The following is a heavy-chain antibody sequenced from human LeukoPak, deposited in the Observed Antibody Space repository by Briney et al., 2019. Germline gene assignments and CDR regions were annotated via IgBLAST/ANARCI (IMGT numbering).Heavy chain of an antibody. Sequence: SETLSLTCTASGGSISSYYWSWIRQPAGKGLECIGRIYTSGSTNYNPSLKSRVTMSVDTSKNQFSLKLSSVTAADTAVYYCARDYRYSGSYYVDWGQGTLVTVSS. J-gene: IGHJ4*02. CDR1: GGSISSYY. D-gene: IGHD1-26*01. V-gene: IGHV4-4*07. CDR2: IYTSGST. CDR3: ARDYRYSGSYYVD.